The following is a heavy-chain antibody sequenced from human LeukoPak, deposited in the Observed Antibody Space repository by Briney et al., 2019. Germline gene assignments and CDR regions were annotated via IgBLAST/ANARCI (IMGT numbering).Heavy chain of an antibody. CDR2: FDPEDGET. J-gene: IGHJ5*02. Sequence: ASVKVSCKVSGYTLTELSMHWVRQAPGKGLEWMGGFDPEDGETIYAQRFQGRVTMTEDTSTDTAYMELSSLRSEDTAVYYCAISPGVITEFLWFDPWGQGTLVTVSS. CDR1: GYTLTELS. CDR3: AISPGVITEFLWFDP. V-gene: IGHV1-24*01. D-gene: IGHD3-22*01.